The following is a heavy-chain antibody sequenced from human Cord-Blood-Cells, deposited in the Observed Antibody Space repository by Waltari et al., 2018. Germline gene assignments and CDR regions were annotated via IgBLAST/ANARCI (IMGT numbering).Heavy chain of an antibody. J-gene: IGHJ4*02. CDR1: GGSLSSSIYY. D-gene: IGHD2-2*01. Sequence: QLQLQESGPGLVKPSETLSLTCTVSGGSLSSSIYYWGWIRQPPGKGLEWIGSSYYSGSTFYNRSLKRRVTMSGDTSKSQFSLKLSSVTAADTAVYYCARQDIVVVPAAIGYCDYWGQGTLVTVSS. V-gene: IGHV4-39*01. CDR3: ARQDIVVVPAAIGYCDY. CDR2: SYYSGST.